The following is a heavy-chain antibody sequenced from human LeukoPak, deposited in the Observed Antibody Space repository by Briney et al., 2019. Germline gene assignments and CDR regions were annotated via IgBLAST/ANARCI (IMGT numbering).Heavy chain of an antibody. Sequence: SETLSLTCTVSGGSISGYYWSWIRQPAGKGLEWIGRIYTSASTKYNPSLKSRVTMSVDTSKNQFSLKLTSVTAADTAVYYCAREGNIIRFLNDWGQGTLVTVSS. V-gene: IGHV4-4*07. CDR3: AREGNIIRFLND. CDR1: GGSISGYY. J-gene: IGHJ4*02. CDR2: IYTSAST. D-gene: IGHD3-3*01.